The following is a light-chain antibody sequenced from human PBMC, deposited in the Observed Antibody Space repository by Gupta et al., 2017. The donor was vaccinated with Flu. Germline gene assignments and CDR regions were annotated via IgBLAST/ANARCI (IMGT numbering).Light chain of an antibody. CDR2: RNY. V-gene: IGLV1-47*01. J-gene: IGLJ3*02. CDR3: TTWDDSLNCPV. Sequence: RVTISCSGGSSNIGSQYVYWYQKLPGTAPKLLIYRNYQRPSGVPDRFSGSKSGTSASLAISGLRSEDEADYYCTTWDDSLNCPVFGGGTKLTVL. CDR1: SSNIGSQY.